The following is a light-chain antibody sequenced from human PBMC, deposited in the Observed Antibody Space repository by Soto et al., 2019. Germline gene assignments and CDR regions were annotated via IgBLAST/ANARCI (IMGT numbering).Light chain of an antibody. CDR2: EDI. CDR1: SSNIGARYE. Sequence: QSVLTQPPSVSGAPGQTVTISCTGSSSNIGARYEVHWYQQLPGTAPKLLIYEDIKRPSGVPDRFSGSKSGASASLAITGLLSEDEAEYYCQSYDSSLSAVVFGGGTKATVL. J-gene: IGLJ2*01. V-gene: IGLV1-40*01. CDR3: QSYDSSLSAVV.